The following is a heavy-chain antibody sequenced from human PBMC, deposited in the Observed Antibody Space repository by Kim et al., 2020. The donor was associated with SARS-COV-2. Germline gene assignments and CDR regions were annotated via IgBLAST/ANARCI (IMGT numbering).Heavy chain of an antibody. CDR2: T. CDR3: ARRGYREFFDY. V-gene: IGHV5-51*01. J-gene: IGHJ4*02. D-gene: IGHD5-18*01. Sequence: TRYSPSFQGQVTISADKSISTAYLQWSSLKASDTAMYYCARRGYREFFDYWGQGTLVTVAS.